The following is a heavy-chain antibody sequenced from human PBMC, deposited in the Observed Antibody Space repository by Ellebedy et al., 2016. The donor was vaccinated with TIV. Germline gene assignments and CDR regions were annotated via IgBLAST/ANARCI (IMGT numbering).Heavy chain of an antibody. V-gene: IGHV3-7*01. CDR2: INQDGSKK. CDR1: GFSFSHYW. D-gene: IGHD1-26*01. Sequence: GGSLRLSXAGPGFSFSHYWMNWVRQAPGKGLEWVANINQDGSKKYFVDSVKGRFTISRDNAKNSVHLQMNSLRADDSAVYYCAREVAGEGSFWGQGTLVTVSS. CDR3: AREVAGEGSF. J-gene: IGHJ4*02.